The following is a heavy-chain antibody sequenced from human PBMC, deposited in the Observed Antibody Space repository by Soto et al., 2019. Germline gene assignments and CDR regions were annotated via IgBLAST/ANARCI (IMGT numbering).Heavy chain of an antibody. V-gene: IGHV4-34*01. Sequence: QVQLQQWGAGLLKPSETLSLTCAVYGGSFSGYYWSWIRQPPGKGLEWIGEINHSGSTNYNPSLKSRVTISVDTSENQFSLKLSSVTAADTAVYYCASRYCSSTSCAFDYWGQGTLVTVSS. CDR3: ASRYCSSTSCAFDY. D-gene: IGHD2-2*01. CDR1: GGSFSGYY. CDR2: INHSGST. J-gene: IGHJ4*02.